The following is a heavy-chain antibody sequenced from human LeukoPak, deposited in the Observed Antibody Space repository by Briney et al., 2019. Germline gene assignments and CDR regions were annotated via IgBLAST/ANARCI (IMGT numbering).Heavy chain of an antibody. CDR2: IGTAGDT. CDR1: GFTFSSSD. J-gene: IGHJ6*02. CDR3: VRQQVAGTGDYGMDV. Sequence: PGGSLRLSCAVSGFTFSSSDMHWVRQATGKGLEWVAGIGTAGDTYHSSSVKGPFTISRENAKDSLYLQMNSLRAGDTAVYICVRQQVAGTGDYGMDVWGQGTTVTVSS. D-gene: IGHD6-19*01. V-gene: IGHV3-13*01.